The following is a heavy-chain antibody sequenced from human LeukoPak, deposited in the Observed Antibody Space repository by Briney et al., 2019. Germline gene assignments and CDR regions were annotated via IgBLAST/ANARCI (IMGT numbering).Heavy chain of an antibody. CDR1: GYIFTDYY. J-gene: IGHJ4*02. D-gene: IGHD4-17*01. CDR3: ARETYGDYTGY. V-gene: IGHV1-2*02. CDR2: INPKSGGT. Sequence: ASVKVSCKASGYIFTDYYVHWVRQAPGQGLEWMGWINPKSGGTIYAQKLQGRVTMTRDTSITTAYMELRSLRSDDTAVYYCARETYGDYTGYWGQGTLVTVSS.